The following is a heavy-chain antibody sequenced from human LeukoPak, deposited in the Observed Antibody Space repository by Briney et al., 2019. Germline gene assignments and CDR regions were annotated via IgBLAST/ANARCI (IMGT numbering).Heavy chain of an antibody. V-gene: IGHV1-2*02. J-gene: IGHJ4*02. Sequence: GASVTVSFKSSVYIFTYYYLHWVRQAPGQRIEGRGWMSPETGGTKYAQKFQGRITMTRDTSMKMAYMELRGLQSDDSAVYFCVRDDFSRAYPGGYWGQGTLVTVSS. CDR3: VRDDFSRAYPGGY. D-gene: IGHD3-3*01. CDR1: VYIFTYYY. CDR2: MSPETGGT.